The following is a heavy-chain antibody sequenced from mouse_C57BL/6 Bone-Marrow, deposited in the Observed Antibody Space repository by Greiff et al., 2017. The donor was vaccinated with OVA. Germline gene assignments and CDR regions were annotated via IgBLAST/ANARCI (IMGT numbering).Heavy chain of an antibody. D-gene: IGHD6-1*01. Sequence: EVMLVESGGDLVKPGGSLKLSCAASGFTFSSYGMSWVRQTPDKRLEWVATISSGGSYTYYPDSVKGRFTISRDNAKNTLYLQMSSLKSEDTAMYYCERGVQGFAYWGQGTLVTVSA. CDR3: ERGVQGFAY. V-gene: IGHV5-6*01. J-gene: IGHJ3*01. CDR2: ISSGGSYT. CDR1: GFTFSSYG.